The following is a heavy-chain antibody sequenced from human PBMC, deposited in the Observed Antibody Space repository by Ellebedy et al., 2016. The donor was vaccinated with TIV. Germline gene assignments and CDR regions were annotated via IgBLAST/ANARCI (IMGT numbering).Heavy chain of an antibody. CDR1: GGSISSYY. Sequence: MPSETLSLTCTVSGGSISSYYWSWIRQPPGKGMEWIGYIYYSGSTNYNPSLKSRVIISVDTSKNQFSLRLTSVTAADTAVYYCARVVWQQPVSYAFDIWGQGTMVAVSS. CDR2: IYYSGST. CDR3: ARVVWQQPVSYAFDI. J-gene: IGHJ3*02. D-gene: IGHD6-13*01. V-gene: IGHV4-59*01.